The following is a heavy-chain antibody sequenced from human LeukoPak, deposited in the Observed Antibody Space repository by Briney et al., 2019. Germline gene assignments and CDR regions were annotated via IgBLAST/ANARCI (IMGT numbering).Heavy chain of an antibody. CDR2: INPSGGTT. CDR3: ARDPGSYRAFDI. J-gene: IGHJ3*02. CDR1: GYTFTSYY. Sequence: ASVKVSCKASGYTFTSYYFHWVRQAPGQGLEWVGIINPSGGTTSYAQKFQGRVTMTRDTSTSTVYMEVSSLRSEDTAVYYCARDPGSYRAFDIWGQGTMVTVSS. V-gene: IGHV1-46*01. D-gene: IGHD1-26*01.